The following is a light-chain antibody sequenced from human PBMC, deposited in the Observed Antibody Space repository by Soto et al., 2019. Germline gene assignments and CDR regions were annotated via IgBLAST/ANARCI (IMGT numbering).Light chain of an antibody. CDR3: SSYTSSSTLGYV. CDR1: SSDVGGYNY. Sequence: QSVLTQPASVSGSPGQSITISCTGTSSDVGGYNYASWYQQHPGKAPKLMIYDVSNRPSGVSNRFSGSKSGNTASLTISGXQAEXXADYYCSSYTSSSTLGYVFGTGTKVTVL. J-gene: IGLJ1*01. CDR2: DVS. V-gene: IGLV2-14*01.